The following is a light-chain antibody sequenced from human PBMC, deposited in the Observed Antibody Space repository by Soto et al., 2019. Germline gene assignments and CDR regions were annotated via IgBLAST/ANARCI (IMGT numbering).Light chain of an antibody. V-gene: IGKV3-20*01. CDR2: GAS. Sequence: EIVLTQSPGTLSLSPGERATLSCRASQSVRSSYLAWFQQKPGQAPRLLIYGASSRATGSPDRFIGSEYRTDFTLTISRLEPEDSALYYWQQSGNTPKTFGQGTKLEIK. CDR3: QQSGNTPKT. J-gene: IGKJ2*01. CDR1: QSVRSSY.